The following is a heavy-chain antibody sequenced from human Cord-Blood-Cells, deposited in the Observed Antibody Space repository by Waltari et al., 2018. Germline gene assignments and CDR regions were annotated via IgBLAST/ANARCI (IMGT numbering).Heavy chain of an antibody. J-gene: IGHJ5*02. CDR1: GRSWRGHY. CDR3: ARAHIVVVPAAINWFDP. D-gene: IGHD2-2*01. V-gene: IGHV4-34*01. Sequence: QVQLQQWGAGLLKPSETLYLPCAAYGRSWRGHYLTWLRHPQGKGLEWIGEINHSGSTNYNPSLKSRVTISVDTSKNQFSLKLSSVTAADTAVYYFARAHIVVVPAAINWFDPWGQGTLVTVSS. CDR2: INHSGST.